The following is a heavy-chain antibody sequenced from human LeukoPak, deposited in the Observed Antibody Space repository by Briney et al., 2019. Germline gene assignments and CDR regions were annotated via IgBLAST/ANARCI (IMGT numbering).Heavy chain of an antibody. CDR1: GGSFSGYY. D-gene: IGHD4-17*01. CDR3: ARSGTTVTASDY. CDR2: INHSGST. J-gene: IGHJ4*02. Sequence: SETLSLTCAVYGGSFSGYYWSWIRQPPGKGLEWIGEINHSGSTNYNPSLKSRVTISVDTSKNQFSLKLSSVTAADTAVYYCARSGTTVTASDYWGQGTLVTVSS. V-gene: IGHV4-34*01.